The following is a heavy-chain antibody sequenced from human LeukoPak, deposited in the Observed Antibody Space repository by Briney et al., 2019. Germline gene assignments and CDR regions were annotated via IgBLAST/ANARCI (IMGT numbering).Heavy chain of an antibody. D-gene: IGHD6-19*01. CDR3: AKTVAGYWYFDL. J-gene: IGHJ2*01. Sequence: SETLSLTCIVSGDSISPYYWSWIRQPPGKGLEWIGYISYTGSTNYNPSLKSRLTISVDTSKDQFSLKLSSVTAADTAVYYCAKTVAGYWYFDLWGRGTLVTASS. CDR2: ISYTGST. V-gene: IGHV4-59*08. CDR1: GDSISPYY.